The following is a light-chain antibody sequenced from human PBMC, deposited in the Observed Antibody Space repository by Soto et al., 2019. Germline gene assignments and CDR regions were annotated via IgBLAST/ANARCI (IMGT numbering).Light chain of an antibody. Sequence: DIQMTQSPSTLSASVGDRVTITCRASQSISIWLAWYQQKPGKAPKLLIYKASTLKSGVPSRFSGSRSGTEFTLTISSLQPDDFATYYCQQFNNFSWTFGQGTKVDIK. J-gene: IGKJ1*01. CDR1: QSISIW. V-gene: IGKV1-5*03. CDR2: KAS. CDR3: QQFNNFSWT.